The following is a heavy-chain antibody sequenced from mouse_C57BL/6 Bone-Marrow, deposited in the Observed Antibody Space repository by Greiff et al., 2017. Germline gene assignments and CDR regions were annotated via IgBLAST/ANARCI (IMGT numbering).Heavy chain of an antibody. CDR3: ARGGRNRYFDV. Sequence: QVQLQQPGAELVKPGASVKLSCKASGYTFTSYWMHWVKQRPGQGLEWIGMIHPDSGSTNYNEKFKSKATLTVDKSSSTAYMQLSSLTSEDSAVYDCARGGRNRYFDVWGTGTTVTVSS. D-gene: IGHD3-3*01. CDR2: IHPDSGST. J-gene: IGHJ1*03. V-gene: IGHV1-64*01. CDR1: GYTFTSYW.